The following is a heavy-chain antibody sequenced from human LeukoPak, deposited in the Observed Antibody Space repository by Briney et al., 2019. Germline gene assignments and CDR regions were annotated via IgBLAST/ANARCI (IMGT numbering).Heavy chain of an antibody. CDR3: ARRLMTTVVRDHFDY. D-gene: IGHD4-23*01. Sequence: GASVKVPCKASGYTFTSYGISWVRQAPGQGLEWMGWINPNSGGTNYAQKFQGRVTMTRDTSISTAYMELSRLRSDDTAVYYCARRLMTTVVRDHFDYWGQGTLVTVSS. V-gene: IGHV1-2*02. CDR2: INPNSGGT. J-gene: IGHJ4*02. CDR1: GYTFTSYG.